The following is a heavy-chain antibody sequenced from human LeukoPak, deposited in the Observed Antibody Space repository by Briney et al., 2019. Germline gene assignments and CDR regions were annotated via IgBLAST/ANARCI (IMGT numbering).Heavy chain of an antibody. CDR2: ISGSASVT. V-gene: IGHV3-23*01. J-gene: IGHJ3*02. Sequence: GGSLRLSCAASGFTFSSYAMSWVRQAPGKGLEWVSAISGSASVTYYTDSVKGRFSISRDNSKNTLYLQMNSLRAEDTALYYCAKDARGCDGDCYIGRDASDIWGQGTMVTVSS. CDR3: AKDARGCDGDCYIGRDASDI. D-gene: IGHD2-21*01. CDR1: GFTFSSYA.